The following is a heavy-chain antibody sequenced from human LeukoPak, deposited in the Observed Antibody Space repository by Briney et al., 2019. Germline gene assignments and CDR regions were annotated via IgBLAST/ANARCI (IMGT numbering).Heavy chain of an antibody. Sequence: PSETLSLTCTVSGGSVSSYYWSWIRQPPGKGLEWIGYIYYSGSTNYNPSLKSRVTISVDTSKNQFSLKLSSVTAADTAVYYCAKLWNGVVVPAAKRGRVDTFDIWGQGTMVTVSS. CDR2: IYYSGST. CDR3: AKLWNGVVVPAAKRGRVDTFDI. D-gene: IGHD2-2*01. J-gene: IGHJ3*02. V-gene: IGHV4-59*02. CDR1: GGSVSSYY.